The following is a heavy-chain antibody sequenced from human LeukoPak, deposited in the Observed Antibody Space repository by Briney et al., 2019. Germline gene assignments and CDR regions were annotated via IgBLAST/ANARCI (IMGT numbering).Heavy chain of an antibody. CDR1: GYSISSGYY. V-gene: IGHV4-38-2*02. Sequence: SETLSLTCTVSGYSISSGYYWGWIRQPPGKGLEWIGSIYHSGSTYYNPSLKSRVTISVDTSKNQFSLKLSSVTAADTAVYYCARVGPYYYDVRLDVWGKGTTVTVSS. D-gene: IGHD3-22*01. CDR3: ARVGPYYYDVRLDV. J-gene: IGHJ6*04. CDR2: IYHSGST.